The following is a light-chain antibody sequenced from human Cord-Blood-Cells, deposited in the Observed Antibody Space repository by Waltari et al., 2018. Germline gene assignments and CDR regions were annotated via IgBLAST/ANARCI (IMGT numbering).Light chain of an antibody. CDR3: MQALQTPIT. CDR1: QSVLYSSNNKNY. CDR2: LGS. V-gene: IGKV2-28*01. Sequence: DIVMTQSPDSLAVSLGERATINCKSSQSVLYSSNNKNYLAWYLQKPGQSPQLQIYLGSNRASGVPDRFRGSGSGTDFTLKISRVEAEDVGVYYCMQALQTPITFGQGTRLEIK. J-gene: IGKJ5*01.